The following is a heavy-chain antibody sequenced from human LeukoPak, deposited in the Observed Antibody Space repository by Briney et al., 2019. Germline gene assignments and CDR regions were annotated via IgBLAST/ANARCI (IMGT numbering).Heavy chain of an antibody. CDR3: AREAYYDSSGNDY. Sequence: ASVKVSCKASGGTFSSYAISWVRQAPGQGLEWMGGIIPIFGTANYAQKFQGRVTMTRDTSTSTVYMELSSLRSEDTAVYYCAREAYYDSSGNDYWGQGTLVTVSS. CDR2: IIPIFGTA. D-gene: IGHD3-22*01. J-gene: IGHJ4*02. V-gene: IGHV1-69*05. CDR1: GGTFSSYA.